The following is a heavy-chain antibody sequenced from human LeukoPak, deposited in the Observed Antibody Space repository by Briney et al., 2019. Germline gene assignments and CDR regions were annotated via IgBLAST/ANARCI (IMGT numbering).Heavy chain of an antibody. CDR2: IYYRGST. J-gene: IGHJ5*02. CDR3: ARRSGYSPNWFDP. Sequence: ETLSLTCTVSGGSISSDYWSWIRQPPGKGLEWIGYIYYRGSTNYSPSLKSRVTMSVDTSKNQFSLKLTSVTAADTAVYYCARRSGYSPNWFDPWGQGTLVTVSS. V-gene: IGHV4-59*12. CDR1: GGSISSDY. D-gene: IGHD3-3*01.